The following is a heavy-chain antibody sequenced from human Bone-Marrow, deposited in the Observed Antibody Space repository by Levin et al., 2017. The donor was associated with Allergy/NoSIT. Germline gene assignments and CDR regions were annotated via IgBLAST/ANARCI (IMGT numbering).Heavy chain of an antibody. CDR2: ISPHSGGT. CDR1: GYTFTGYY. D-gene: IGHD2-15*01. J-gene: IGHJ4*02. V-gene: IGHV1-2*02. Sequence: GASVKVSCKPSGYTFTGYYLHWLRQAPGQGLEWMGWISPHSGGTKFAHEFQGRVTMTRDTSISTAYMELSGLRFDDTAFYYCARAARPEDFVVVTAAQSTYFDFWGQGSLVTVSA. CDR3: ARAARPEDFVVVTAAQSTYFDF.